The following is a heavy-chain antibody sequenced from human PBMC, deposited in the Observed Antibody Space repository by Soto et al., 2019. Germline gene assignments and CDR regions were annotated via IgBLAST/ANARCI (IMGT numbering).Heavy chain of an antibody. CDR3: ARLYYEFWSGSYNYYYYYYMDV. CDR2: IYSGGST. D-gene: IGHD3-3*01. CDR1: GFTVSSNY. J-gene: IGHJ6*03. V-gene: IGHV3-66*01. Sequence: GGSLRLSCAASGFTVSSNYMSWVRQAPGKGLEWVSVIYSGGSTYYADSVKGRFTISRDNSKNTLYLQMNSLRAEDTAVYYCARLYYEFWSGSYNYYYYYYMDVWGKGTTVTVSS.